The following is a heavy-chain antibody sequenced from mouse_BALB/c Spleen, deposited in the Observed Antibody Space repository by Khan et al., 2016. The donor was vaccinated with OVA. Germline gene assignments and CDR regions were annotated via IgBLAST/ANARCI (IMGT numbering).Heavy chain of an antibody. CDR1: GYTLTDYG. Sequence: QIQLVQSGPELKKPGEIVKISCKASGYTLTDYGTNWVKQAPPKGLKGMGWINTYTGEATYADDFKRRFAFSLETSTSSAYLQFNNLNTEDTATYFCSRSYGNAWFAYWGQGTLVTVSA. CDR3: SRSYGNAWFAY. V-gene: IGHV9-3-1*01. D-gene: IGHD2-10*02. J-gene: IGHJ3*01. CDR2: INTYTGEA.